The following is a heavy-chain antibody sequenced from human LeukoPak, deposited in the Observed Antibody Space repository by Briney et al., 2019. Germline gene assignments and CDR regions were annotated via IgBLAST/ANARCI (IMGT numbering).Heavy chain of an antibody. J-gene: IGHJ4*02. V-gene: IGHV2-5*02. Sequence: TGSGPTLVKPTQTLTLTCTFSGFSLSTSGVGVGWIRQPPGKALEWLALIYWDDDKRYRSSLKSRLTITKDTSKNQVVLTMTNMDPVDTATYYCAHRRQKLDFDYWGQGTLVAVSS. CDR3: AHRRQKLDFDY. D-gene: IGHD6-13*01. CDR1: GFSLSTSGVG. CDR2: IYWDDDK.